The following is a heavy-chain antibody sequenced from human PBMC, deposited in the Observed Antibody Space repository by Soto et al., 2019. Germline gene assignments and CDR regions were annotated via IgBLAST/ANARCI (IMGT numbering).Heavy chain of an antibody. Sequence: PGESLKISCQGSGYSFTSYWIGWVRQWPGKGLEWMGIIYPGDSDTRYSPSFQGQVTISADKSISTAYLQWSSLKASDTAMYYCARSRVWGRDRSNPIDYWGQGTLVTVSS. J-gene: IGHJ4*02. CDR1: GYSFTSYW. D-gene: IGHD3-16*01. CDR3: ARSRVWGRDRSNPIDY. CDR2: IYPGDSDT. V-gene: IGHV5-51*01.